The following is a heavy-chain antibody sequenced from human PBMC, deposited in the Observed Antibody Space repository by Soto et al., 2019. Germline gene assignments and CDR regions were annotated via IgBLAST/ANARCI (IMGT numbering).Heavy chain of an antibody. D-gene: IGHD3-10*01. CDR3: ARDGFGSGSYSVPHDY. Sequence: ASVKVSCKASGYTFTSYGISWVRQAPGQGLEWMGWISAYNGNTNYAQKHQGRVNMTTDTSTSTSYMELRSLRSDDTAVYYFARDGFGSGSYSVPHDYWGQGTLVTVSS. CDR2: ISAYNGNT. CDR1: GYTFTSYG. V-gene: IGHV1-18*01. J-gene: IGHJ4*02.